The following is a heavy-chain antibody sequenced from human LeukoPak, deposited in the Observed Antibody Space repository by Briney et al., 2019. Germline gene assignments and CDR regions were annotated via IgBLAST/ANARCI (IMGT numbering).Heavy chain of an antibody. D-gene: IGHD5-12*01. CDR1: GFTFSSYW. V-gene: IGHV3-7*01. CDR2: IKQDGSEK. CDR3: ASPRGYDSRDFDY. Sequence: GGSLRLSCAASGFTFSSYWMSWVRQAPGKGLEWVANIKQDGSEKYYVDSVKGRFTISRDNAKNSLYLQMNSLRAEDTAVYYCASPRGYDSRDFDYWGQGTLVTVSS. J-gene: IGHJ4*02.